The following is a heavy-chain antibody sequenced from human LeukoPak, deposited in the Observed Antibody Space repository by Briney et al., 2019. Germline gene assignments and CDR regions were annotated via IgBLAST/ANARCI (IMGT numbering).Heavy chain of an antibody. CDR2: IYSGGST. CDR3: ARGGKWELPTGGFDY. CDR1: GFTFSSYA. Sequence: PGGSLRLSCAASGFTFSSYAMSWVRQAPGKGLEWVSVIYSGGSTYYADSVKGRFTISRDNSKNTLYLQMNSLRAEDTAVYYCARGGKWELPTGGFDYWGQGTLVTVSS. V-gene: IGHV3-66*01. J-gene: IGHJ4*02. D-gene: IGHD1-26*01.